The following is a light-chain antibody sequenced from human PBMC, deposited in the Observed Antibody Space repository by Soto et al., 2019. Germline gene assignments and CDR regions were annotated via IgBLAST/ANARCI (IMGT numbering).Light chain of an antibody. V-gene: IGKV1-5*03. CDR2: KAS. CDR1: QSIVGW. J-gene: IGKJ2*01. CDR3: QQYYYYPYT. Sequence: DTQMTQSPSTLSASVGDRVTVTCRASQSIVGWLAWYQHKPGEAPKVLIYKASTLESGVPSRFSGTGSGTDFTLTISTLQPADSATYYCQQYYYYPYTFGQGPKLEIK.